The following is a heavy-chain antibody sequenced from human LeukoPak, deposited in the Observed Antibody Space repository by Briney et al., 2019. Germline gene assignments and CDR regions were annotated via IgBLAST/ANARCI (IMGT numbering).Heavy chain of an antibody. Sequence: PGGSLRLSCAASGFTFSSYAMSWLRQAPGKGLEWVSAISGSGGSTYYADSVKGRFTISRDNSKNTLYLQMNSLRAEDTSVYDCARDSPMRPIAAAGHWGQGTLVTVSS. CDR1: GFTFSSYA. J-gene: IGHJ4*02. CDR2: ISGSGGST. CDR3: ARDSPMRPIAAAGH. V-gene: IGHV3-23*01. D-gene: IGHD6-13*01.